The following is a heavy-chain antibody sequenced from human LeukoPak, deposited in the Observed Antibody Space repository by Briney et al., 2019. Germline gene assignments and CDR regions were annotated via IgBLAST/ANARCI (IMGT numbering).Heavy chain of an antibody. CDR1: GGSISSYYW. CDR3: SHVDTNGYAPLRH. V-gene: IGHV2-5*01. CDR2: IYWNDDK. Sequence: TLSLTCTVSGGSISSYYWSWIRQPPGKALEWLALIYWNDDKRYRPSLKSRLTISKDTSKNQVVLTMTNMDPVDTATYYCSHVDTNGYAPLRHWGQGTLVTVSS. J-gene: IGHJ4*02. D-gene: IGHD2-2*01.